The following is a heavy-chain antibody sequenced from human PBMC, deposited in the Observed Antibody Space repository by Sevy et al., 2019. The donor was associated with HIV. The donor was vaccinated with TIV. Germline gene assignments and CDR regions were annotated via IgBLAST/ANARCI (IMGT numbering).Heavy chain of an antibody. CDR3: ARVAVEYCTNDCYHRFDH. D-gene: IGHD2-8*01. J-gene: IGHJ4*02. CDR1: GFTFPIYS. V-gene: IGHV3-30*04. CDR2: ISYDGNNR. Sequence: GGSLRLSCVASGFTFPIYSVVWVRRAPGKGLEWLTLISYDGNNRYYADSVKDRFTISRDNSNNILYLQMTSLRVEETALYFCARVAVEYCTNDCYHRFDHWGLGTLVTVSS.